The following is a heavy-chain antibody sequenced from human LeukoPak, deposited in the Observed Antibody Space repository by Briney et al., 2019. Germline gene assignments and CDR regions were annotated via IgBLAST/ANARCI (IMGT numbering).Heavy chain of an antibody. CDR2: ISSSGSTI. J-gene: IGHJ3*02. CDR1: GFTFSDYY. V-gene: IGHV3-11*04. CDR3: ARSFSLVKYSRRPAFDI. Sequence: PGGSLRLSCAASGFTFSDYYMSWIRQAPGKGLEWVSYISSSGSTIYYADSVKGRFTISRDNAKNSLYLQMNSLRAEDTAVYYCARSFSLVKYSRRPAFDIWGQGTMVTVSS. D-gene: IGHD6-13*01.